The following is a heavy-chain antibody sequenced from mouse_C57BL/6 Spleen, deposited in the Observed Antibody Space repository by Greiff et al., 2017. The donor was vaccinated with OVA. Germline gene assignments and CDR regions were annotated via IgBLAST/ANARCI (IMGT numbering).Heavy chain of an antibody. V-gene: IGHV1-39*01. D-gene: IGHD2-4*01. CDR3: ARESDYGAYAMDY. CDR2: INPNYGTT. Sequence: EVKLVESGPELVKPGASVKISCKASGYSFTDYNMNWVKQSHGKSLEWIGVINPNYGTTSYNQKFKGKATLTVDQSSSTSNMQINSLTSEYSAVYYCARESDYGAYAMDYWGQGTSVTVSS. CDR1: GYSFTDYN. J-gene: IGHJ4*01.